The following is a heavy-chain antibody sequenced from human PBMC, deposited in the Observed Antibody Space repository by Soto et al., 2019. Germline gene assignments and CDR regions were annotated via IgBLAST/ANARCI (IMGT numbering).Heavy chain of an antibody. CDR1: GYTFTSYY. V-gene: IGHV1-46*01. J-gene: IGHJ5*02. D-gene: IGHD6-19*01. Sequence: QVQLVQSGAEVKKPGASVKVSCKASGYTFTSYYMHWVRQAPVQGLEWMGIINPSGGSTSYAQKFQGRVTMTRDTSTSTVYMELSSLRSEDTAVYYCARDHVLYSSGWAGWFDPWGQGTLVTVSS. CDR3: ARDHVLYSSGWAGWFDP. CDR2: INPSGGST.